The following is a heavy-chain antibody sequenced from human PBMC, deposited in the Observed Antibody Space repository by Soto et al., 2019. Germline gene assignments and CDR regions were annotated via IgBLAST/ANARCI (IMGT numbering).Heavy chain of an antibody. D-gene: IGHD5-12*01. CDR2: IYYSGST. CDR1: GGSISSYY. V-gene: IGHV4-59*01. J-gene: IGHJ4*02. Sequence: PSETLSLTCTVSGGSISSYYWSWIRQPPGKGLKWIGYIYYSGSTNYNPSLKSRVTISVDTSKNQFSLKLSSVTAADTAVYYCARDGYNSVYFDYWGQGTLVT. CDR3: ARDGYNSVYFDY.